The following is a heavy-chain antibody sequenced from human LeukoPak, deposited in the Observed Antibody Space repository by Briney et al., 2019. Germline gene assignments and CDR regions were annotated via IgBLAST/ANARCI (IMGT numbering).Heavy chain of an antibody. J-gene: IGHJ4*02. CDR1: GFTFSTYG. CDR3: ARAVGPFDY. D-gene: IGHD3-16*01. Sequence: PGGSLRLSFAASGFTFSTYGIHSVRQAPGKGLEWVAAIWPDGSYKYYADSVKGRFTISRDNSKNTVYLQMNTLRDEDTALYYCARAVGPFDYWGQGTLVTVSS. CDR2: IWPDGSYK. V-gene: IGHV3-33*01.